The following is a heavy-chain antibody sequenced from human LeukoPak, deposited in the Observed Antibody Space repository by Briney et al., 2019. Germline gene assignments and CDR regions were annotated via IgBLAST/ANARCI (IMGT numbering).Heavy chain of an antibody. D-gene: IGHD1-7*01. CDR3: ARRWNYGRNYYIDV. CDR2: INDSGTI. J-gene: IGHJ6*03. V-gene: IGHV4-34*01. Sequence: SETLSLTCAVYGGSFSHYYWSWIRQSPGMGVEWIGEINDSGTINYNPSLMSRVTISLDKSKNQFSLRLSSATAADTAVYYCARRWNYGRNYYIDVWGKGATVSVS. CDR1: GGSFSHYY.